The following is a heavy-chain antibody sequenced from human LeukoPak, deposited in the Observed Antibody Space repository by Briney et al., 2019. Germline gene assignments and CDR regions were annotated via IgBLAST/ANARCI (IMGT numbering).Heavy chain of an antibody. J-gene: IGHJ5*02. D-gene: IGHD6-13*01. Sequence: SETLSLTCAVYGGSFSGYYWSWIRQPPGKGLEWIGEINHSGSTNYNPSLKGRVTISVDTSKNQFSLKLSSVTAADTAVYYCARGYSSSWPQGLPFDPWGQGTLVTVSS. CDR1: GGSFSGYY. V-gene: IGHV4-34*01. CDR2: INHSGST. CDR3: ARGYSSSWPQGLPFDP.